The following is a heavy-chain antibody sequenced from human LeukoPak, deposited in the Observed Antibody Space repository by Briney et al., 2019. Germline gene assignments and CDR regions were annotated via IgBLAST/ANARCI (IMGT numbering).Heavy chain of an antibody. CDR1: GFMFSSYA. CDR3: AKEIYGAYGGIDR. Sequence: GGSLRLSCAASGFMFSSYAMTWVRQAPGKGLEWVSRIIDTCGNTYYADSVKGRFTISRDNSENTLSLQMNSLTAEDTARYCCAKEIYGAYGGIDRWGQGTLVTVSS. J-gene: IGHJ4*02. D-gene: IGHD4-17*01. CDR2: IIDTCGNT. V-gene: IGHV3-23*01.